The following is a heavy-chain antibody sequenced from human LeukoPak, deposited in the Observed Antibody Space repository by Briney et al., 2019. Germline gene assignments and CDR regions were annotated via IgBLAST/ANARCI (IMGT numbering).Heavy chain of an antibody. J-gene: IGHJ4*02. CDR2: INRDGSST. V-gene: IGHV3-74*01. D-gene: IGHD3-10*01. CDR3: ATETAVSGGIFFDY. CDR1: GFTFSSYW. Sequence: PGGSLRLSCAASGFTFSSYWMHWVRQAPGQGLLWVSRINRDGSSTTYADSVKGRFTMSRDNAKNTLYLQMNSLGADDAAVYYCATETAVSGGIFFDYWGQGTLVTVSS.